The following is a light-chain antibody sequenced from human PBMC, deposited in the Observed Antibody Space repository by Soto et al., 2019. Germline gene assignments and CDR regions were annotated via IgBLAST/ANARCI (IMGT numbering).Light chain of an antibody. J-gene: IGKJ1*01. CDR1: QTFSSW. CDR2: DAS. V-gene: IGKV1-5*01. Sequence: DIQMNQSPSTLSASVGDRVTITCRASQTFSSWLAWYQQKPGKAPKLLIYDASSLESGVPSRFSGSGSGTEFTLTISSLQPDDFATYYCQQYNSYSWTFGQGTKVDNK. CDR3: QQYNSYSWT.